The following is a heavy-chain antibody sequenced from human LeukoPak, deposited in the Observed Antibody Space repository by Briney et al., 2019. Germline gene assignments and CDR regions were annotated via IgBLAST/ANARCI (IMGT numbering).Heavy chain of an antibody. J-gene: IGHJ2*01. V-gene: IGHV3-21*01. CDR1: GFTFSSFS. CDR3: ARDLSSPPPTGGADWYFDL. D-gene: IGHD3-16*02. CDR2: ISSSSSYI. Sequence: PGGSLRLSCAASGFTFSSFSMNWVRQAPGKGLEWVSSISSSSSYIYYADSVKGRFTISRDNAKNSLFLQMNSLRAEDTAVYYCARDLSSPPPTGGADWYFDLWGRGTLVTVSS.